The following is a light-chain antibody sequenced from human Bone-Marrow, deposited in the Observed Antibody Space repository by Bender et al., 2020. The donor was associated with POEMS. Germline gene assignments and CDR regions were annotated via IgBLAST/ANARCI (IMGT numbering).Light chain of an antibody. CDR2: EEI. V-gene: IGLV2-23*01. J-gene: IGLJ3*02. CDR3: GSCPGCGV. CDR1: SSDVGSYDL. Sequence: QSALTQPASVSGSPGQSIAISCTATSSDVGSYDLVSWYQHHPGKAPKLIIYEEIKRPSGGSDGSSAAKSARTAFLRISGDQAEDEADYSCGSCPGCGVFGGGTKLTVL.